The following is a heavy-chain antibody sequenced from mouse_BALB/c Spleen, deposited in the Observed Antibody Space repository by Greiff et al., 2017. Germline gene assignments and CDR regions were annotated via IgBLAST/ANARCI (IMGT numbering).Heavy chain of an antibody. CDR1: GDSITSGY. CDR2: ISYSGST. Sequence: EVKLQESGPSLVKPSQTLSLTCSVTGDSITSGYWNWIRKFPGNKLEYMGYISYSGSTYYNPSLKSRISITRDTSKNQYYLQVNSVTTEDTATYYCARGQLTGTLFAYWGQGTLVTVSA. CDR3: ARGQLTGTLFAY. J-gene: IGHJ3*01. D-gene: IGHD4-1*01. V-gene: IGHV3-8*02.